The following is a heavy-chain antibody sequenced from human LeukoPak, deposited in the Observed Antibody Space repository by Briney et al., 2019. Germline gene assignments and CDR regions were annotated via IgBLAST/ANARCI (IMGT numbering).Heavy chain of an antibody. V-gene: IGHV3-23*01. D-gene: IGHD2-15*01. CDR1: GFTFYNYA. CDR3: AKESHCSGGTCYGGFDP. J-gene: IGHJ5*02. Sequence: GGSLRLSCAASGFTFYNYAMNWVRQSPGKGLEWVSTISGSGGSTYYADSVKGRFTISRDNSKNTMYLQMNSLRAEDTAVYYCAKESHCSGGTCYGGFDPWGQGTLVTVSS. CDR2: ISGSGGST.